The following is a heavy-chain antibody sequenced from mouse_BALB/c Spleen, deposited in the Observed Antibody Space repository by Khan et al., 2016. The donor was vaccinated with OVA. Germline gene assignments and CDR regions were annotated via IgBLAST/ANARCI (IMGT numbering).Heavy chain of an antibody. CDR1: EYTFTDYG. CDR2: INPNTGES. CDR3: ARDDYYGSADRNLDQYALDY. D-gene: IGHD1-1*01. Sequence: QIQLVQSGPELKKPGETVEISCKASEYTFTDYGMNWVKQAPGKGLKWMGWINPNTGESTFAEDFKGHFVFSLETSARTAFLQINNLKSEDTAIYFSARDDYYGSADRNLDQYALDYWGQGTSVTVSS. V-gene: IGHV9-3*02. J-gene: IGHJ4*01.